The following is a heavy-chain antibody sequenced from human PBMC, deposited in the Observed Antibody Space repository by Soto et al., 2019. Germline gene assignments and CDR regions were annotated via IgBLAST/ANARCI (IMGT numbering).Heavy chain of an antibody. Sequence: GGSLRLSCAASGFTFSSHLMRWVRQAPGQGLEWVSGISGIGGGGSTFYTDSVKGRFTISRDNSKNTLYLQMSSLRVEDTAIYYCAQTWGSYREVFDYWGHGTLVTVSS. D-gene: IGHD3-16*02. CDR2: ISGIGGGGST. CDR1: GFTFSSHL. CDR3: AQTWGSYREVFDY. V-gene: IGHV3-23*01. J-gene: IGHJ4*01.